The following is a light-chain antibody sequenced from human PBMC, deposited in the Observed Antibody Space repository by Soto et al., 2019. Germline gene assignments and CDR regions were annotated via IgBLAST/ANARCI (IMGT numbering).Light chain of an antibody. J-gene: IGLJ2*01. CDR3: QLWDSNGVHVV. Sequence: SYELTQPPSVSVAPGQTARITCGGTNIGRKSVHWYQQKPGQAPVVVVYDDRDRPSGIPERFSGSNSGNTAALTISRVEAGDEADYYCQLWDSNGVHVVLGGGTKPTV. CDR1: NIGRKS. V-gene: IGLV3-21*02. CDR2: DDR.